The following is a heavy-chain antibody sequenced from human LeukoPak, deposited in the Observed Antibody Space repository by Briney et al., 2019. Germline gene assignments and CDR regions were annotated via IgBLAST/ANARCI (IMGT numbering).Heavy chain of an antibody. J-gene: IGHJ6*02. V-gene: IGHV4-59*01. CDR3: ARISIAAAGTEVRPYYYCGMDV. CDR1: GGSISSYY. CDR2: IYYSGST. D-gene: IGHD6-13*01. Sequence: SETLSLTCTVSGGSISSYYWSWIRQPPGKGLEWIGYIYYSGSTNYNPSLKSRVTISVDTSKNQFSLKLSSVTAADTAVYYCARISIAAAGTEVRPYYYCGMDVWGQGTTVTVSS.